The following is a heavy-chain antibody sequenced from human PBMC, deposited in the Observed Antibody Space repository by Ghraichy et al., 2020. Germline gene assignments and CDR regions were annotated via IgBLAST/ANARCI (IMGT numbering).Heavy chain of an antibody. CDR2: IWYDGSNK. Sequence: GGSLRLSCAASGFTFSSYGMHWVRQAPGKGLEWVAVIWYDGSNKYYADSVKGRFTISRDNSKNTLYLQMNSLRAEDTAVYYCARDRPDYDFWSGYFGPPTYYFDYWGQGTLVTVSS. CDR3: ARDRPDYDFWSGYFGPPTYYFDY. D-gene: IGHD3-3*01. CDR1: GFTFSSYG. V-gene: IGHV3-33*01. J-gene: IGHJ4*02.